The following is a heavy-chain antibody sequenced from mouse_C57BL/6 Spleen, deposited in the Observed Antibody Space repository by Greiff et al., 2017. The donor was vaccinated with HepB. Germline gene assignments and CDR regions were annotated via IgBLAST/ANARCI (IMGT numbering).Heavy chain of an antibody. Sequence: QVQLQQSGPELVKPGASVKISCKASGYAFSSSWMNWVKQRPGKGLEWIGRIYPGDGDTNYNGKFKGKATLTADKSSSTAYMQLSSLTSEDSAVYFCAYYYYGSPYYFDYWGQGTTLTVSS. CDR1: GYAFSSSW. CDR3: AYYYYGSPYYFDY. D-gene: IGHD1-1*01. V-gene: IGHV1-82*01. J-gene: IGHJ2*01. CDR2: IYPGDGDT.